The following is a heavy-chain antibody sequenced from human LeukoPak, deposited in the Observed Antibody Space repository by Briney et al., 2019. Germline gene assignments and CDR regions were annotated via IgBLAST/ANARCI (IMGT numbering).Heavy chain of an antibody. CDR2: INCEGSST. CDR3: ARDFSGYAIKY. D-gene: IGHD5-12*01. V-gene: IGHV3-74*01. CDR1: EFTFTNYW. J-gene: IGHJ1*01. Sequence: GGSLRLSCAASEFTFTNYWMHWVRQVPGKGLVWVSRINCEGSSTSYADSVNGRFIIFRDNAKNTVYLQMNSLRAEDTAVYYCARDFSGYAIKYWGQGTLVTVSS.